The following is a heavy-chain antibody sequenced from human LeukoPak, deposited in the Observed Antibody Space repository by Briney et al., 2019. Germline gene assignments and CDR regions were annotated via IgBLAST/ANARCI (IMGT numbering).Heavy chain of an antibody. CDR3: AGHLHGSGSWGVANDT. D-gene: IGHD3-10*01. CDR1: VYTVTSYG. J-gene: IGHJ5*02. V-gene: IGHV1-18*01. Sequence: GASEKVSFNASVYTVTSYGISWGRQAPGQGLEWVGLSSAYNGNTNYAQKPHGRVIMTTVTSTSTAYMVQRSLRTDATAAYYYAGHLHGSGSWGVANDTWGPGTPGTVSS. CDR2: SSAYNGNT.